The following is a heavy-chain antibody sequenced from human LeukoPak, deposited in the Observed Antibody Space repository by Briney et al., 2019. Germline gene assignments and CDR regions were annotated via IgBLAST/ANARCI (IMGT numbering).Heavy chain of an antibody. CDR2: IYHSGST. CDR3: ARGSRRSGEYFDY. CDR1: GYSISSGYY. Sequence: SETLSLTCSVSGYSISSGYYWGWIRQPPGKGLEWIGNIYHSGSTYYNPSLKSRVTISLDTSKNHFSLKLSSVTAADTAVYYCARGSRRSGEYFDYWGQGTLVTVSS. V-gene: IGHV4-38-2*02. J-gene: IGHJ4*02. D-gene: IGHD4-17*01.